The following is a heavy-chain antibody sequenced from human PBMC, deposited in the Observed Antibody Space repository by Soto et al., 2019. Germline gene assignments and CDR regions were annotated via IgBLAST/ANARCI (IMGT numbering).Heavy chain of an antibody. V-gene: IGHV3-23*01. CDR2: ITDSGGDS. D-gene: IGHD3-10*01. J-gene: IGHJ4*01. Sequence: VSLRLSSVASAITFGSRAMSWVRQAPGEGLGWVSTITDSGGDSKYADSVRGRFTISRDTSKNMLYLQMSSLRAEDSAVYYCARGSKDPYPGSRIFDFWGRGTMVTVCS. CDR3: ARGSKDPYPGSRIFDF. CDR1: AITFGSRA.